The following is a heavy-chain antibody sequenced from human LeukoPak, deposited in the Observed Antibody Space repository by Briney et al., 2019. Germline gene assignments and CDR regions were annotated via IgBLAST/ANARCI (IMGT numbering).Heavy chain of an antibody. CDR1: GFTFSSYS. CDR2: ICHSGNYI. D-gene: IGHD2-15*01. J-gene: IGHJ3*02. V-gene: IGHV3-21*01. CDR3: VREVVAAYDALDI. Sequence: GGSLRLSCAASGFTFSSYSLNWVRQAPGKGLEWVSSICHSGNYIYYADSVKGRFTISRDNAKNSVYLQMNSLRAEVTALYYCVREVVAAYDALDIWGQGTMVTVSS.